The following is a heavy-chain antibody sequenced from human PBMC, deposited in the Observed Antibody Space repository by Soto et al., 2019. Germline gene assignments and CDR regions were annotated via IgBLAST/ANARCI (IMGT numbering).Heavy chain of an antibody. CDR1: GFTFSSYG. D-gene: IGHD5-12*01. CDR3: AKDRPYSGYDLTYYFDY. J-gene: IGHJ4*02. Sequence: QVQLVESGGGVVQPGRSLRLSCAASGFTFSSYGMHWVRQAPGKGLEWVAVISYDGSNKYYADSVKGRFTISRDNSKNTLYLQMNSLRAEDTAVYYCAKDRPYSGYDLTYYFDYWCQGTLVTVSS. V-gene: IGHV3-30*18. CDR2: ISYDGSNK.